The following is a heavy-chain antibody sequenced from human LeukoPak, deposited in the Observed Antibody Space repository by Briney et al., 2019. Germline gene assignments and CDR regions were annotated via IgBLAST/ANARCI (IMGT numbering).Heavy chain of an antibody. J-gene: IGHJ5*02. Sequence: QSGGSLRLSCAASGFTFSSYAMSWVRQAPGKGLEWVSAISGSGGSTYYADSVKGRFTISRDNSKNTLYLQMNSLRAEDTAVYYCAKDSYSSGSFDPWGQGTLVTVSS. CDR2: ISGSGGST. V-gene: IGHV3-23*01. CDR1: GFTFSSYA. D-gene: IGHD3-22*01. CDR3: AKDSYSSGSFDP.